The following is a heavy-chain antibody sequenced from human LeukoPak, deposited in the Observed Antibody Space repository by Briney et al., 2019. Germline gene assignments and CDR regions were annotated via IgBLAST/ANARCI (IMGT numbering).Heavy chain of an antibody. CDR1: RHTFTSYD. D-gene: IGHD1-14*01. CDR2: MNPNRGNT. V-gene: IGHV1-8*01. J-gene: IGHJ4*02. Sequence: ASVKVSCKASRHTFTSYDINWVRQATGQGLEWMGWMNPNRGNTGYAQKFQGRITMTRNTSISTAYMELSSVRSEDTAVYYCAGGGPSYTSYWGQGTLVTVSS. CDR3: AGGGPSYTSY.